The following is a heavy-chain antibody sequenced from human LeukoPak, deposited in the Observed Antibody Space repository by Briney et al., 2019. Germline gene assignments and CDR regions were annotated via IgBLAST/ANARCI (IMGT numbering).Heavy chain of an antibody. V-gene: IGHV4-39*01. Sequence: SETLSLTCTVSGGSISSSSYYWGWIRQPPGKGLEVIGSIYYSGSTYYNPSLKSRVTISVDTSKNQFSLKLSSVTAADTAVYYCARRYGSGSFYYFDYWGQGTLVTVSS. D-gene: IGHD1-26*01. CDR1: GGSISSSSYY. CDR3: ARRYGSGSFYYFDY. J-gene: IGHJ4*02. CDR2: IYYSGST.